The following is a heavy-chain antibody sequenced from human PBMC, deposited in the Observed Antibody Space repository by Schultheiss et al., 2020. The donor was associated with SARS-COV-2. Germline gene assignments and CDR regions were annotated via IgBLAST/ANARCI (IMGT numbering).Heavy chain of an antibody. J-gene: IGHJ4*02. CDR3: ARGVGLGKFGY. V-gene: IGHV4-61*02. CDR2: IYTSGST. CDR1: GGSIGATSYY. Sequence: SQTLSLTCTVSGGSIGATSYYWSWIRQSAGKGLEWIGRIYTSGSTNYNPSLKSRVTISVDTSKNQFSLQLNSVTPEDTAVYYCARGVGLGKFGYWGQGTLVTVAS. D-gene: IGHD6-19*01.